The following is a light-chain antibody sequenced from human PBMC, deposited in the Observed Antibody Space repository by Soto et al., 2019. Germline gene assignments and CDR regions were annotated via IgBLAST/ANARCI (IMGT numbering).Light chain of an antibody. CDR2: GAS. Sequence: EIVMTQSPATLSVSPGERATLSCRASQSVSSNLAWYQQKPGQAPRLLIYGASTWATGIPPRFSGSGSGTEFTLTISSLQSEDFAVYYYQQYNNWPPWTFGQGTKVEIK. V-gene: IGKV3-15*01. CDR3: QQYNNWPPWT. J-gene: IGKJ1*01. CDR1: QSVSSN.